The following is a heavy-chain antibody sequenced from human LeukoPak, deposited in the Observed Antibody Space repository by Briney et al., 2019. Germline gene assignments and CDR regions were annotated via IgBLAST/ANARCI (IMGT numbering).Heavy chain of an antibody. CDR2: ISGSGGST. CDR3: TNIPPVTHDAFDI. Sequence: GGSLRLSCAASGFTFSSYAMSWVRQAPGKGLEWVSAISGSGGSTYYADSVKGRFTISRDNSKNTLYLQMNSLRAEDTAVYYCTNIPPVTHDAFDIWGQGTMVTVSS. V-gene: IGHV3-23*01. CDR1: GFTFSSYA. J-gene: IGHJ3*02. D-gene: IGHD2-2*02.